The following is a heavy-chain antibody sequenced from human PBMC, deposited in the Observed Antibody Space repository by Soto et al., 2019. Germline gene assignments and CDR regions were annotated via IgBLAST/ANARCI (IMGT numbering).Heavy chain of an antibody. J-gene: IGHJ3*02. CDR1: GFTFSSHG. V-gene: IGHV3-33*01. D-gene: IGHD2-21*01. CDR3: ARDDSFAFDI. Sequence: PGGSLRLSCAASGFTFSSHGMHWVRQAPGKGLEWVAVIWYDGSNKYYADSVKGRFTISRDNSKNTLYLQMNSLRADDTAVYYCARDDSFAFDIWGQGTMVTVSS. CDR2: IWYDGSNK.